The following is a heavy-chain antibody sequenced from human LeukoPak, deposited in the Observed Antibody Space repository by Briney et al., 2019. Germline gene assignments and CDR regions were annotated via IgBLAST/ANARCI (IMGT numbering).Heavy chain of an antibody. V-gene: IGHV3-21*06. CDR2: ISSSSSYI. CDR3: ATDRLAGSGSSDY. J-gene: IGHJ4*02. Sequence: GGSLRLSCAASGFTFSSYSMTWVRQAPGKGLEWVSSISSSSSYIYYAGSMEGRFTISRDNAQNSLYLQMDSLRVEDTAVYYCATDRLAGSGSSDYWGQGTLVTVSS. CDR1: GFTFSSYS. D-gene: IGHD3-10*01.